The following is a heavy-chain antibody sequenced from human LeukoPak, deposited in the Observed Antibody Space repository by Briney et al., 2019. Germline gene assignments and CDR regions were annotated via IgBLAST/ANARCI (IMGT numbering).Heavy chain of an antibody. J-gene: IGHJ3*02. Sequence: PSETLSLTCTVSGGSISSSSYYWGWIRQPQGKGLEWIGSIYYSGSTYYNPSLKSRVTISVDTSKNQFSLKLSSLTAADTAVYYCARFRYTSDAFDIWGQGTMVTVSS. CDR1: GGSISSSSYY. V-gene: IGHV4-39*01. D-gene: IGHD2-2*02. CDR2: IYYSGST. CDR3: ARFRYTSDAFDI.